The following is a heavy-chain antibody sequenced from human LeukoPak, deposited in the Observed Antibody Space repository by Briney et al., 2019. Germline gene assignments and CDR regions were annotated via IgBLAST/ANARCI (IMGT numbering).Heavy chain of an antibody. V-gene: IGHV1-2*02. J-gene: IGHJ4*02. Sequence: GASVKVSCKASGYTFTGYYMHWVRQAPGQGLEWMGWINPNSGGTNYAQEFQGRVTMTRDTSISTAYMELSRLRSDDTAVYYCALTQWLASGAFDYWGQGTLVTVSS. D-gene: IGHD6-19*01. CDR2: INPNSGGT. CDR1: GYTFTGYY. CDR3: ALTQWLASGAFDY.